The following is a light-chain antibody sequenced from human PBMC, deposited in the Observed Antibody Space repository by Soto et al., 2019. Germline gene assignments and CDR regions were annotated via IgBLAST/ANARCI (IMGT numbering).Light chain of an antibody. CDR2: GAS. CDR3: QQYNNWPPYT. Sequence: EIVMTQSPATLSVSPGERATLSCRSSQSVSNNLAWYQQKPGQAPRLLIYGASTRATGIPARFSGSGSGTEFTLTISSLQSEDFAVYYCQQYNNWPPYTFGQGTKLEIK. V-gene: IGKV3-15*01. CDR1: QSVSNN. J-gene: IGKJ2*01.